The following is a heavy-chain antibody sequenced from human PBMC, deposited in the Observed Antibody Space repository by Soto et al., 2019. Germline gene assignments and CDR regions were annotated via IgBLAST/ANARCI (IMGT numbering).Heavy chain of an antibody. CDR2: IYHSGST. D-gene: IGHD3-3*01. J-gene: IGHJ5*02. V-gene: IGHV4-38-2*02. CDR1: GYSISSGYY. Sequence: PSETLSLTCAVSGYSISSGYYWGWIRQPPGKGLEWIGSIYHSGSTYYNPSLKSRVAISVDTSKNQFSLKLSSVTAADTAVYYCARDGPGGYDFWSGYYTGWFDPWGQGTLVTVSS. CDR3: ARDGPGGYDFWSGYYTGWFDP.